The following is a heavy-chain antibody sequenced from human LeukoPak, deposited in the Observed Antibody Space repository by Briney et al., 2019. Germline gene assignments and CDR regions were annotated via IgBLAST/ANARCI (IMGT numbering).Heavy chain of an antibody. V-gene: IGHV3-74*01. D-gene: IGHD2/OR15-2a*01. CDR2: ISTDGSTT. Sequence: PGGSLRLSCAASGFTFSRYWMHWLRQAPGKGLVWVSRISTDGSTTTYADSVKGRFTISRDNGKNTLYLQMNSLIAEDTAVYYCASYLTSIPSGVDVWGQGTTVTVSS. CDR1: GFTFSRYW. CDR3: ASYLTSIPSGVDV. J-gene: IGHJ6*02.